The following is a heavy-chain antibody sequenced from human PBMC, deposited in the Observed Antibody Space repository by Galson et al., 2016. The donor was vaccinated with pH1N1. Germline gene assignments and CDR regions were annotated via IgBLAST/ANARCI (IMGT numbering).Heavy chain of an antibody. CDR1: ENSFTTDW. J-gene: IGHJ4*02. D-gene: IGHD2/OR15-2a*01. CDR3: ARQEFSDY. CDR2: IYAGDSDT. V-gene: IGHV5-51*01. Sequence: QSGAEVKKPGESLKISCKASENSFTTDWIGWVRQMPGKGLEWMGSIYAGDSDTRYSPSFQGQVSISADKSISTAYLQWSSLKASDTAMYYCARQEFSDYWGQGTLVIVSS.